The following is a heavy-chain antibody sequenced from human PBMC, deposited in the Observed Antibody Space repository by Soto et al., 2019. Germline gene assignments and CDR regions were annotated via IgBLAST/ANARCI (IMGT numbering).Heavy chain of an antibody. J-gene: IGHJ4*02. CDR2: ISSSGGST. CDR1: GFTFSSYA. CDR3: AKDLGGYSGYAFDD. Sequence: GGSLRLSCAASGFTFSSYAMSWVRQAPGKGLEWVSAISSSGGSTYYADSVKGRFTISRDNSKNTLYLQMNSLRAEDTAVYYCAKDLGGYSGYAFDDWGQGTLVTVSS. V-gene: IGHV3-23*01. D-gene: IGHD5-12*01.